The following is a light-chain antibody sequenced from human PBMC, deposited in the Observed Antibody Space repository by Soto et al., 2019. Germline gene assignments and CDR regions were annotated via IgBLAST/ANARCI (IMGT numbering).Light chain of an antibody. J-gene: IGKJ3*01. Sequence: EIVMTQSPATLSVSPGERATLSCRASQSVSSNLAWYQQKPGQAPRLLIYGASTRATGIPARFSGSASGTEFTLTISSLQSEDFAVYYCQQYNKWPYRLTFGPGTKVDTK. CDR1: QSVSSN. V-gene: IGKV3-15*01. CDR2: GAS. CDR3: QQYNKWPYRLT.